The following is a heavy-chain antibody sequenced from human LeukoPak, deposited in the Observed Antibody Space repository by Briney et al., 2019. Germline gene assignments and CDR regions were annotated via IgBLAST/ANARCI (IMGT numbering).Heavy chain of an antibody. D-gene: IGHD5-12*01. CDR1: GFTVSSNY. CDR2: IYSGGST. Sequence: GGSLRLSCAASGFTVSSNYMSWVRQAPGKGLEWVSVIYSGGSTYYADSVKGRSTISRDNSKNTLYLQMNSLRAEDTAVYYCARDLARRAPLYLDWGQGTLVTVSS. CDR3: ARDLARRAPLYLD. J-gene: IGHJ4*02. V-gene: IGHV3-66*01.